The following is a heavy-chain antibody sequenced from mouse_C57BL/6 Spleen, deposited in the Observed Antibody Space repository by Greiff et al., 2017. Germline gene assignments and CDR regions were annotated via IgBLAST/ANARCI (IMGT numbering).Heavy chain of an antibody. CDR1: GYTFTSYW. CDR2: IDPSDSYT. D-gene: IGHD1-1*01. J-gene: IGHJ2*01. Sequence: VQLQQPGAELVRPGTSVKLSCKASGYTFTSYWMHWVKQRPGQGLEWIGVIDPSDSYTNYNQKFKGKATLTVDTSSSTAYMQLSSLTSEDSAVYYCARRGDYYYGRGDYFDYWGQGTTLTVSS. V-gene: IGHV1-59*01. CDR3: ARRGDYYYGRGDYFDY.